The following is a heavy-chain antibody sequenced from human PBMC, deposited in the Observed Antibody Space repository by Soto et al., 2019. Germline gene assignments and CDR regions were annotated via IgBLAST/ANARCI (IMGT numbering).Heavy chain of an antibody. V-gene: IGHV4-34*01. CDR3: ARGRRPTYRRGYYYGMDV. Sequence: SETLSLTCAVYGGSFSGYYWSWIRQPPGKGLEWIGEINHSGSTNYNPSLKSRVTISVDTSKNQFSLKLSSVTAADTAVYYCARGRRPTYRRGYYYGMDVWGQETTVTVSS. CDR1: GGSFSGYY. J-gene: IGHJ6*02. D-gene: IGHD2-2*02. CDR2: INHSGST.